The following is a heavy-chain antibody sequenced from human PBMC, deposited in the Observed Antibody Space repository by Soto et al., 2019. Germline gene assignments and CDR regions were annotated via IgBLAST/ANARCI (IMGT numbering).Heavy chain of an antibody. D-gene: IGHD2-2*01. CDR2: IIPNFGST. CDR1: GGSFGTYA. J-gene: IGHJ6*02. V-gene: IGHV1-69*01. Sequence: QVQLVQSGAEVKKPGSSVKVSCKASGGSFGTYAVSWVRQAPGQGLEWMGAIIPNFGSTNYAQKFQGRLTITAGESTSTAYMELSRLKSEDTAVYYCAREDSSPFYYGVDVWGQGTTVTVSS. CDR3: AREDSSPFYYGVDV.